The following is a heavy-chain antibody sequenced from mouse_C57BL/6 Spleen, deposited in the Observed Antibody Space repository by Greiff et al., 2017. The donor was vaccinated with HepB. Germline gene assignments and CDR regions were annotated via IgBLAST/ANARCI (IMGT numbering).Heavy chain of an antibody. D-gene: IGHD2-5*01. CDR3: AKNWGPTIVMGDY. CDR1: GFSLTSYG. J-gene: IGHJ4*01. Sequence: QVQLQQSGPGLVQPSQSLSITCTVSGFSLTSYGVHWVRQPPGKGLEWLGVIWSGGSTDYNAAFISRLSISKDNSKSQVFFKRNSLQADDTAIYYCAKNWGPTIVMGDYWGQGTSVTVSS. V-gene: IGHV2-4*01. CDR2: IWSGGST.